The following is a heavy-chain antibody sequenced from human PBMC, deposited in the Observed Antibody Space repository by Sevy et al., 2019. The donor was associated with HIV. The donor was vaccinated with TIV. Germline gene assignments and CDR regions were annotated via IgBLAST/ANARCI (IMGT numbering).Heavy chain of an antibody. D-gene: IGHD2-21*02. J-gene: IGHJ6*01. Sequence: GGSLRLSCAASGFTFSIYVIHWVRQAPGKGLEWVAVISSAGTKEYYADSVKGRFTISRDNSKNTMYLQMNILSVEDTAVYYCARELPWAVTDPLYYYGLAVWGQGTTVTVSS. CDR1: GFTFSIYV. CDR2: ISSAGTKE. CDR3: ARELPWAVTDPLYYYGLAV. V-gene: IGHV3-30*04.